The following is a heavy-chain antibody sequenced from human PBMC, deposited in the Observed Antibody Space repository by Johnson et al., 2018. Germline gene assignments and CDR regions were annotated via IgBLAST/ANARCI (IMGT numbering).Heavy chain of an antibody. Sequence: EVQLVESGGGVVQPGRSLRLSCAASGFTFSAYGMHWVRQAPGKGLQWVGRIKSETDGGTTDYAAPEKGSFTISRDESKNTLYVQMNSLKTGDTAVYYCSAVWRELYGDYVNYGGQGTLVTVSS. D-gene: IGHD3-10*01. J-gene: IGHJ4*02. CDR2: IKSETDGGTT. CDR1: GFTFSAYG. V-gene: IGHV3-15*01. CDR3: SAVWRELYGDYVNY.